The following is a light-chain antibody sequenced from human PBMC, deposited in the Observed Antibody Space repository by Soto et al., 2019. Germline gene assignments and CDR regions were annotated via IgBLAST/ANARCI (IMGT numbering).Light chain of an antibody. J-gene: IGKJ1*01. CDR1: QSVSSSY. CDR3: QQYGSSPPT. CDR2: GAS. Sequence: IVLTQSPGTLSLSPGERDTLSCWASQSVSSSYLAWYQQKPGQAPRLLIYGASSRATGIPDRFSGSGSGTDFTLTISRLEPEDFAVYYCQQYGSSPPTFGQGTKVDI. V-gene: IGKV3-20*01.